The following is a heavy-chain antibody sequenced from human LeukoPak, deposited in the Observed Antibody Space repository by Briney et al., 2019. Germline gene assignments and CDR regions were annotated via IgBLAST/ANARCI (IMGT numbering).Heavy chain of an antibody. Sequence: SETLSLTCTVSGGSISGYYWNWIRQPPGKGLEWIGYIYYSGNTNYNPSLKSRVTISLDTSKNQFSLKLSSVTAADTAVYFCARGSNYYESGKGWFDPWGQGTLVTVSS. CDR3: ARGSNYYESGKGWFDP. CDR2: IYYSGNT. J-gene: IGHJ5*02. V-gene: IGHV4-59*01. CDR1: GGSISGYY. D-gene: IGHD3-10*01.